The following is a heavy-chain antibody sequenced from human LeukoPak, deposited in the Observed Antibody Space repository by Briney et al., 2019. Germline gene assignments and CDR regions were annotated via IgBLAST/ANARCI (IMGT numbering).Heavy chain of an antibody. CDR1: GYIYNRYY. J-gene: IGHJ2*01. Sequence: TVKVSCKSCGYIYNRYYTHCVRQAPAQALEWMGIINPSGGSTSYAQKFQGRVTMTRDTSTSTVYMELSSLRSEDTAVYYCAREDPGVVALLDRYFDLWGRGTLVTVSS. CDR2: INPSGGST. D-gene: IGHD2-15*01. V-gene: IGHV1-46*02. CDR3: AREDPGVVALLDRYFDL.